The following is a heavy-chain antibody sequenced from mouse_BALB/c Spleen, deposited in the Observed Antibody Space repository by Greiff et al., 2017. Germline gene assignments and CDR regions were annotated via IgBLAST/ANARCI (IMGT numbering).Heavy chain of an antibody. D-gene: IGHD2-14*01. Sequence: VKLMESGPGLVQPSQSLSITCTVSGFSLTSYGVHWVRQSPGKGLEWLGVIWSGGSTDYNAAFISRLSISKDNSKSQVFFKMNSLQANDTAIYYCARNEGVRGYYAMDYWGQGTSVTVSS. CDR1: GFSLTSYG. CDR3: ARNEGVRGYYAMDY. CDR2: IWSGGST. J-gene: IGHJ4*01. V-gene: IGHV2-2*02.